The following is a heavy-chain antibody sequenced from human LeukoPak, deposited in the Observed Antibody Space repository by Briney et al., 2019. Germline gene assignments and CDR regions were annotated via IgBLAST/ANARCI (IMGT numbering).Heavy chain of an antibody. Sequence: GVSLKLSCAASGFTFSTYSMNWVRQAPGKGLEWVSYISSSSSTIYYADSVKGRFTISRDNAKNSLYLQMNSLRDEDTAVYSCARSYSSGWFYFDYWGQGTLVTVSS. CDR3: ARSYSSGWFYFDY. CDR2: ISSSSSTI. D-gene: IGHD6-19*01. J-gene: IGHJ4*02. V-gene: IGHV3-48*02. CDR1: GFTFSTYS.